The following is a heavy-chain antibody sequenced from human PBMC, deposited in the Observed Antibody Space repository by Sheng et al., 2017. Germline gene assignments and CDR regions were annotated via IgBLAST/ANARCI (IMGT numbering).Heavy chain of an antibody. CDR2: INHSGST. Sequence: QVQLQQWGAGLLKPSETLSLTCAVYGGSFSGYYWSWIRQPPGKGLEWIGEINHSGSTNYNPSLKSRVTISVDTSKNQFSLKLSSVTAADTAVYYCARGPRYSSRAWHYFDYWGQGTLVTVSS. D-gene: IGHD6-19*01. CDR1: GGSFSGYY. V-gene: IGHV4-34*01. CDR3: ARGPRYSSRAWHYFDY. J-gene: IGHJ4*02.